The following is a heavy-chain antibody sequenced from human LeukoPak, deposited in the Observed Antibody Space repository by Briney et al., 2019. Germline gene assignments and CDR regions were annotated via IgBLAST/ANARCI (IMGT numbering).Heavy chain of an antibody. CDR1: GFTFSNAW. Sequence: PGGSLRLSCAASGFTFSNAWMSWVRQAPGKGLVWVSRINSDGSSTSYADSVKGRFTISRDNAKNTLYLQMNSLRAEDTAVYYCARTIAVGFDYWGQGTLVTVSS. CDR2: INSDGSST. J-gene: IGHJ4*02. V-gene: IGHV3-74*01. CDR3: ARTIAVGFDY. D-gene: IGHD6-19*01.